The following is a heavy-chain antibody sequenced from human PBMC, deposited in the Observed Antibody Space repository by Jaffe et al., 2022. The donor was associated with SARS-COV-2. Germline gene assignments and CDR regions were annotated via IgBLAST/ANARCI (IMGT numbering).Heavy chain of an antibody. D-gene: IGHD1-26*01. V-gene: IGHV3-48*01. CDR3: ARLGDGQNPPFDL. Sequence: EVQLVESGGGLVQPGGSLRLSCAASGFTFSSYSMNWVRQAPGKGLEWVSYVSRSGGTKYYADSVKGRFTMSKDNAKNSLSLQMNSLRGEDTAIYYCARLGDGQNPPFDLWGQGTLVTVSS. CDR2: VSRSGGTK. J-gene: IGHJ4*02. CDR1: GFTFSSYS.